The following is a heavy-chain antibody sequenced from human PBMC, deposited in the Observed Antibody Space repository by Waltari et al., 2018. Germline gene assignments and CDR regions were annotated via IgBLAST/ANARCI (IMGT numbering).Heavy chain of an antibody. CDR1: GYSFTSYW. J-gene: IGHJ4*02. Sequence: EVQLVQSGAEVKKPGESLKISCKGSGYSFTSYWIGWVRQMPGKGLEWMGIIYPVDSDTGYSPSFQVQVTISADKSISTAYLQWSSLKASDTAMYYCARLSYSSRPFGDYWGQGTLVTVSS. D-gene: IGHD6-13*01. CDR3: ARLSYSSRPFGDY. CDR2: IYPVDSDT. V-gene: IGHV5-51*01.